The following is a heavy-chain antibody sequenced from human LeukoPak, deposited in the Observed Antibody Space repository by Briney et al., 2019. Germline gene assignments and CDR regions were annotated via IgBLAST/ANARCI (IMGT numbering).Heavy chain of an antibody. CDR2: IYNSGAKI. D-gene: IGHD6-19*01. V-gene: IGHV3-23*01. CDR1: GLTFSTYS. Sequence: GGSLRLSCADSGLTFSTYSMTWVRQGPGRGLGWVSRIYNSGAKIFYADSVKGRFTISRDNSKNMLYLQMNSLRVEDTAVYYCAKDVAPDSGWDLDYWGQGTLVTVSS. CDR3: AKDVAPDSGWDLDY. J-gene: IGHJ4*02.